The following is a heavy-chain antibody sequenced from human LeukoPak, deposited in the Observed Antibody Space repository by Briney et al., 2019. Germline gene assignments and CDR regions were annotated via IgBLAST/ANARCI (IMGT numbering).Heavy chain of an antibody. CDR1: GGSISSGSYY. CDR3: ARDYNDAFDI. V-gene: IGHV4-61*02. CDR2: IYTSGST. D-gene: IGHD1-1*01. J-gene: IGHJ3*02. Sequence: SETLSLTCTVSGGSISSGSYYWSRIRQPAGKGLEWIGRIYTSGSTNYNPSLKSRVTISVDTSKNQFSLKLSSVTAADTAVYYCARDYNDAFDIWGQGTMVTVSS.